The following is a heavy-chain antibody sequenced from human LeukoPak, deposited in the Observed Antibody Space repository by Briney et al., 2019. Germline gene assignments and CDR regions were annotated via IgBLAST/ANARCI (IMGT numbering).Heavy chain of an antibody. CDR1: GFTFSSFG. Sequence: GGSLRLSCAASGFTFSSFGMSWVRQAPGKGLEWVASIDEDGSETNYVDSVTGRFTVSRDHAKNSLFLQMNSLRAEDTAVYYCVRYGRRANDQPFDVWGQGTMVTVSS. J-gene: IGHJ3*01. V-gene: IGHV3-7*01. D-gene: IGHD1-1*01. CDR2: IDEDGSET. CDR3: VRYGRRANDQPFDV.